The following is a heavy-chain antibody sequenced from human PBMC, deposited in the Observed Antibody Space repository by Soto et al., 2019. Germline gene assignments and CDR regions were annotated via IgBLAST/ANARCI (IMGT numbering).Heavy chain of an antibody. CDR3: AKDLFLQGYFGSGNYYALDY. D-gene: IGHD3-10*01. CDR2: ISGSGTST. Sequence: GGSLRLSCAASGFTLTNYVMNWVRQAPGKGLEWVSGISGSGTSTWYADSVKGRFTISRDTSKNTLYLQMNSLRAEDTAVYYCAKDLFLQGYFGSGNYYALDYWGQGTLVTVSS. V-gene: IGHV3-23*01. CDR1: GFTLTNYV. J-gene: IGHJ4*02.